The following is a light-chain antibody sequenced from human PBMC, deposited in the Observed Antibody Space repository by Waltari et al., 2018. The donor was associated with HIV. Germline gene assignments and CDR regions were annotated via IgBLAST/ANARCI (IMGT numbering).Light chain of an antibody. CDR3: QLFQCCNNWV. J-gene: IGLJ3*02. CDR1: KIGSES. Sequence: SYVLTQPPSVSVAPGQTARITCEGKKIGSESVHWYQQRPGQAPVVVIYHDRDRPSGSPERFSGSNSGNTATLTITRVEAGDEADYYCQLFQCCNNWVFGGGTKLTVL. CDR2: HDR. V-gene: IGLV3-21*01.